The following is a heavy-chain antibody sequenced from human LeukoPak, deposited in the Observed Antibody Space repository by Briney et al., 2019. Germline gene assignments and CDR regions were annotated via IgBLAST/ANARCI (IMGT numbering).Heavy chain of an antibody. CDR2: IIPIFGTA. J-gene: IGHJ5*02. CDR1: GGTFSSYA. CDR3: ARGHQLLKGFDWFDP. Sequence: SVKVSCKASGGTFSSYAISWVRQAPGQGLEWMGGIIPIFGTANYAQKFQGRVTITTDESTSTAYMELSSLRSEGTAVYYCARGHQLLKGFDWFDPWGQGTLVTVSS. D-gene: IGHD2-2*01. V-gene: IGHV1-69*05.